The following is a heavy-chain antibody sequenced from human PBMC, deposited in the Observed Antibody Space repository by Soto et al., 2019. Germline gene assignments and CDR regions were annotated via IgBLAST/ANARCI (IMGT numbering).Heavy chain of an antibody. CDR1: GFTFGDYA. Sequence: GSLRLSCAASGFTFGDYAMSWFRQAPGKGLEWVGFIRSKAYGGTTEYAASVKGRFTISRDDSKSIAYLQMNSLKTEDTAVYYCTRDAIVVVAAAIDYYYGMDVWGQGTTVTVSS. CDR3: TRDAIVVVAAAIDYYYGMDV. J-gene: IGHJ6*02. V-gene: IGHV3-49*03. D-gene: IGHD2-2*01. CDR2: IRSKAYGGTT.